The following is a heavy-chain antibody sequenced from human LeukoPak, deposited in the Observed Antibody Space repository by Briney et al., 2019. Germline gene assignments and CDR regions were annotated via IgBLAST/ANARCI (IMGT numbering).Heavy chain of an antibody. D-gene: IGHD5-18*01. J-gene: IGHJ4*02. CDR1: GGSITIYS. CDR3: AGTLVGDTAMFTE. CDR2: IYTSGST. V-gene: IGHV4-4*07. Sequence: NPSETLSLTCTVSGGSITIYSWNWIRQPAGKGLEWIGRIYTSGSTNYNPSLRSRVTMSVDTSKNQFSLKLSSVTAADTAVYYCAGTLVGDTAMFTEWGQGTLVTVSS.